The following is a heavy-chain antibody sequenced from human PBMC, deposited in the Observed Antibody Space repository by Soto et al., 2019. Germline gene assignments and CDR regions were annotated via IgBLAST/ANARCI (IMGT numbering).Heavy chain of an antibody. CDR2: IIPILGTA. J-gene: IGHJ5*02. V-gene: IGHV1-69*13. CDR1: GRTLSGYA. CDR3: ASNGWGCYYNWFDP. D-gene: IGHD3-10*01. Sequence: VKVSCKAAGRTLSGYATRWVRKAPGQGLEWMGGIIPILGTANYAQKFQGRVTITADESTSTAYMELSSLRSDDTAVYYCASNGWGCYYNWFDPWGQGTMVTVSS.